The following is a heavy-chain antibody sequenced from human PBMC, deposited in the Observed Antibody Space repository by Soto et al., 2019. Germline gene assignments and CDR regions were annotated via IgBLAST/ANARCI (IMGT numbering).Heavy chain of an antibody. D-gene: IGHD2-15*01. CDR3: ARGDCVGGTCYSLAGSFYYYMDV. CDR2: INSDGSVS. CDR1: GFTFSHYW. Sequence: EVQLVESGEGLVQPGGSLRLSCAASGFTFSHYWMYWVRQAPGKGLVWVSRINSDGSVSSYADSVKGRLTISRDNVKNTLYLQMDSLRAEDTAVYYCARGDCVGGTCYSLAGSFYYYMDVWGKGTTVTVFS. V-gene: IGHV3-74*01. J-gene: IGHJ6*03.